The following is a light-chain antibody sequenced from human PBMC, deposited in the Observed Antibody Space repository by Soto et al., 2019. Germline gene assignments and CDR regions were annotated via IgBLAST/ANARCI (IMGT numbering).Light chain of an antibody. J-gene: IGKJ3*01. CDR3: QQYNNWPPIT. CDR1: QSISSN. CDR2: GAS. Sequence: EIVMTQSPATLSVSPGERATLSCRASQSISSNLAWYQQKPGQAPRLLIYGASTRATGIPARFSGSGSGTDFTLTISSLQSEDLAVYYCQQYNNWPPITFGPGTKVDIK. V-gene: IGKV3-15*01.